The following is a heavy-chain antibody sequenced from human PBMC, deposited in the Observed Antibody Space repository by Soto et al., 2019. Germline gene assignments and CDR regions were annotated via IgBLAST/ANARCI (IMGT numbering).Heavy chain of an antibody. V-gene: IGHV1-3*01. J-gene: IGHJ5*02. CDR2: INAANGDT. CDR3: VRRHVSATGIDWFDP. Sequence: SVEVSCKASGYAFTSYGIHWVRQDPGQRLEWMGWINAANGDTKYSPKFQGRVTITRDTSASTAYMELSSLRSEDTAVYYCVRRHVSATGIDWFDPWGHGTLVNVSS. CDR1: GYAFTSYG. D-gene: IGHD6-13*01.